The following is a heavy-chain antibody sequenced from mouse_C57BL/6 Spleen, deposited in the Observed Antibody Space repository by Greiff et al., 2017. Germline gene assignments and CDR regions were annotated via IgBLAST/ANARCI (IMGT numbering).Heavy chain of an antibody. CDR2: INYDGTST. CDR3: ARDPYYYYGSSYWYFDV. D-gene: IGHD1-1*01. V-gene: IGHV5-16*01. J-gene: IGHJ1*03. CDR1: GFTFSDYY. Sequence: EVHLVESEGGLVQPGSSMKLSCTASGFTFSDYYMAWVRQVPEKGLEWVANINYDGTSTYYLDPLKSRFIISRDNAKNILYLQMSSLKSEDTATYYCARDPYYYYGSSYWYFDVWGTGTTVTVSS.